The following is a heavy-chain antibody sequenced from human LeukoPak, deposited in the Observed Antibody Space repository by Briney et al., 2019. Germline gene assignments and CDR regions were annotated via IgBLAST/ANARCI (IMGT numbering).Heavy chain of an antibody. Sequence: SQTLSLTCAISGDRVSRDNTAWNWIRQSPSRGLEWLGRTYYKSKWYNDYALSVKSRITINPDTSKNHFSLQLNSVTPEDTAVYYCARDGGALNWWGQGTLVTVSS. CDR1: GDRVSRDNTA. CDR3: ARDGGALNW. V-gene: IGHV6-1*01. CDR2: TYYKSKWYN. J-gene: IGHJ4*02. D-gene: IGHD1-20*01.